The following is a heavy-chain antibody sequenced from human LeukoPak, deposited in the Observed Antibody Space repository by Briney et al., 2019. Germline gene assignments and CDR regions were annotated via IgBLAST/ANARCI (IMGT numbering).Heavy chain of an antibody. CDR1: GYTSTGYY. D-gene: IGHD3-22*01. V-gene: IGHV1-2*02. CDR3: ARVYHYYDSSGYY. Sequence: GASVKVSCKASGYTSTGYYMHWVRQAPGQGLEWMGWINPNSGGTNYAQKFQGRVTMTRDTSISTAYMELSRLRSDDTAVYYCARVYHYYDSSGYYWGQGTLVTVSS. J-gene: IGHJ4*02. CDR2: INPNSGGT.